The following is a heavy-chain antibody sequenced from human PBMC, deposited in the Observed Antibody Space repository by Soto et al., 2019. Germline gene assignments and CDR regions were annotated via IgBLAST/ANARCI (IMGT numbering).Heavy chain of an antibody. CDR3: ARSLSIFGVVDV. J-gene: IGHJ6*02. V-gene: IGHV5-51*01. CDR1: GYSFTLYF. Sequence: PGESLNISCTGSGYSFTLYFIGWVRQVPGKGLEWMGIIYPGDSDTRYSPSFQGQVTISADKSISTAYLQWSSLKASDTAMYYCARSLSIFGVVDVWGQGTTVTVSS. CDR2: IYPGDSDT. D-gene: IGHD3-3*01.